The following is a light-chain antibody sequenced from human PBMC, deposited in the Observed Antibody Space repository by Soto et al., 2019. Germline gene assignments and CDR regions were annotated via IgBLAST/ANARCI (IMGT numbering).Light chain of an antibody. Sequence: IVMTQSPLSLPVTPGEPASISCRSSQSLLHSNGYNYLDWYLQKPGQSPQLLIYLGSNRASGVPDRFSGSGSCTDFTLKISRVEAEDVGVYYCMQALQTRLTFGGGTKVEI. CDR2: LGS. CDR3: MQALQTRLT. CDR1: QSLLHSNGYNY. J-gene: IGKJ4*01. V-gene: IGKV2-28*01.